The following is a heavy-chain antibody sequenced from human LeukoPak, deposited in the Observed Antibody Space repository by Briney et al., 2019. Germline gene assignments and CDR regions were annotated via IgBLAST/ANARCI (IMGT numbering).Heavy chain of an antibody. CDR1: GFTFSSYA. J-gene: IGHJ4*02. CDR2: VSGNRDYT. V-gene: IGHV3-23*01. CDR3: ARVLREFFGSGTYVKSLDY. D-gene: IGHD3-10*01. Sequence: GGSLRLSCAASGFTFSSYAMSWVHQAPGKGLEWVSGVSGNRDYTYYADSVKGRFTISRDNSKNTLYLQMNNLRAEDTAVYYRARVLREFFGSGTYVKSLDYWGQGTLVTVSS.